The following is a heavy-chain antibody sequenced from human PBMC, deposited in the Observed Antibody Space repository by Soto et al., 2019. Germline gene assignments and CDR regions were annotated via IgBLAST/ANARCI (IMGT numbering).Heavy chain of an antibody. D-gene: IGHD4-17*01. Sequence: QLQLQESGPGLVKPSETLSLTCTVSGGSISSSSYYWGWIRQPPGKGLEWIGSIYYSVITYYNPSLKSRFTISVDTSKNQFSLKLSSVTAADTAVYYCLTVTTLSHFDYWGHGTLVTVSS. V-gene: IGHV4-39*01. CDR2: IYYSVIT. CDR3: LTVTTLSHFDY. J-gene: IGHJ4*01. CDR1: GGSISSSSYY.